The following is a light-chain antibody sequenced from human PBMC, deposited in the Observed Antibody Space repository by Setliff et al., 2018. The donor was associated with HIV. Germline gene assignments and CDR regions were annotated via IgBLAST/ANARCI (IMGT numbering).Light chain of an antibody. Sequence: SALTQPASVSGSPGQSITISCTGTSSDIGSSKFVSWYQQHPCKAPKVMIYNVDKRPSGVSNRFSGSKSGKTASLTISGLQIEDEADYFCSSYSINNLYVFASGTKVTVL. CDR3: SSYSINNLYV. CDR2: NVD. CDR1: SSDIGSSKF. V-gene: IGLV2-14*03. J-gene: IGLJ1*01.